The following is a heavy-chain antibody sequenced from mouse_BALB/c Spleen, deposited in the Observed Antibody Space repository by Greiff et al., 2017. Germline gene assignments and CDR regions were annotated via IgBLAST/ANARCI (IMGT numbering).Heavy chain of an antibody. D-gene: IGHD2-12*01. V-gene: IGHV1-74*04. CDR3: ARWSYYYAMDY. CDR2: IDPSDSET. CDR1: GYSFTSYW. Sequence: VQLQESGPQLVRPGASVKISCKASGYSFTSYWMHWVKQRPGQGLEWIGMIDPSDSETRLNQKFKDKATLTVDKSSSTAYMQLSSPTSEDSAVYYCARWSYYYAMDYWGQGTSVTVSS. J-gene: IGHJ4*01.